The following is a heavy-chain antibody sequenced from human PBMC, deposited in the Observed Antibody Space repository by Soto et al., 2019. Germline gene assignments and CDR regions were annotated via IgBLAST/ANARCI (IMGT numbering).Heavy chain of an antibody. V-gene: IGHV4-59*08. CDR3: ASSRNYYGSGSYLDY. CDR2: IYYSGST. D-gene: IGHD3-10*01. Sequence: SETLSLTCTVSGGSISSYYWSWIRQPPGKGLEWIGYIYYSGSTNYNPSLKSRVTISVDTSKNQFSLKLSSVTAADTAVYYCASSRNYYGSGSYLDYWGQGTLVTVSS. CDR1: GGSISSYY. J-gene: IGHJ4*02.